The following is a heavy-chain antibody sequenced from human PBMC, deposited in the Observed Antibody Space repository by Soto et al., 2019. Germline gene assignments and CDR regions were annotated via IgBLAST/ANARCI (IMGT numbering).Heavy chain of an antibody. CDR3: ASRYYDGTGIAVDP. D-gene: IGHD3-22*01. CDR2: IYYSGST. CDR1: GDSISSHY. Sequence: SETLSLTCTVSGDSISSHYWSWIRQPPGKGLEWIGYIYYSGSTDYNPSLKSRVTISVHTSKTQFSMKMTSVTAADTAVYYCASRYYDGTGIAVDPCCQGILVTVST. J-gene: IGHJ5*02. V-gene: IGHV4-59*08.